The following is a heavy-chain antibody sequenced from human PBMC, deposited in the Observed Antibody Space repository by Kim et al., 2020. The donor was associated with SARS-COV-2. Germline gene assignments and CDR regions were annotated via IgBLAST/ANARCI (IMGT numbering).Heavy chain of an antibody. CDR1: GFTVSSNY. CDR2: IYSGGST. CDR3: ARVNIVVVPAALDYFDY. D-gene: IGHD2-2*01. J-gene: IGHJ4*02. Sequence: GGSLRLSCAASGFTVSSNYMSWVRQAPGKGLEWVSVIYSGGSTYYADSVKGRFTISRDNSKNTLYLQMNSLRAEDTAVYYCARVNIVVVPAALDYFDYWGQGTRSPSPQ. V-gene: IGHV3-53*01.